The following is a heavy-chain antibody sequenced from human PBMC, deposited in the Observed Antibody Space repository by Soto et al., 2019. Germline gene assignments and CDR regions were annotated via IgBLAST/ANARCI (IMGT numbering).Heavy chain of an antibody. CDR3: ARSGYSSGWYHWYFDL. CDR2: INAGNGNT. D-gene: IGHD6-19*01. Sequence: ASVKVSCKASGYTFTNYGIHWVRQAPGQRLEWMGWINAGNGNTEYSQNFQGRVTITRDTSASTAYMELSSLRSEDTAVFYCARSGYSSGWYHWYFDLWGRGTLVTVSS. CDR1: GYTFTNYG. J-gene: IGHJ2*01. V-gene: IGHV1-3*01.